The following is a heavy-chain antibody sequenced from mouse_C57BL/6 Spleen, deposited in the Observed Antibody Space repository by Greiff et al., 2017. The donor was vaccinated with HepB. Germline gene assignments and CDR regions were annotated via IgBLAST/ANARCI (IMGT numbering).Heavy chain of an antibody. CDR3: TRSGGYYPYARDY. Sequence: VKLQESGAELVRPGASVTLSCKASGYTFTDYEMHWVKQTPVHGLEWIGAIDPETGGTAYNQKFKGKAILTADKSSSTAYMELRSLTSEDSAVYYCTRSGGYYPYARDYWGQGTSVTVSS. D-gene: IGHD2-3*01. CDR2: IDPETGGT. J-gene: IGHJ4*01. CDR1: GYTFTDYE. V-gene: IGHV1-15*01.